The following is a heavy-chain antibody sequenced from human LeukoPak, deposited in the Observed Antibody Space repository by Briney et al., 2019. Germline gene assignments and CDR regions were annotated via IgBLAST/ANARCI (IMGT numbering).Heavy chain of an antibody. D-gene: IGHD1-1*01. CDR2: FDPEDGET. J-gene: IGHJ4*02. CDR3: ATDALGTTGTPL. CDR1: GYSLTELS. Sequence: GASVKVSCKVSGYSLTELSMHWVRQAPGKGLEWMGGFDPEDGETIYAQNFQGRVTMTEDTSTDTAYMELSSLRSEDTAVYYCATDALGTTGTPLWGQGTLVTVSS. V-gene: IGHV1-24*01.